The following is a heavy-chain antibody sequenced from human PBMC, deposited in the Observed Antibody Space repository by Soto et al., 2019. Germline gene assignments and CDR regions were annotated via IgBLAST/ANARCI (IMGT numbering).Heavy chain of an antibody. CDR3: ARGHDVRSGSSPAY. V-gene: IGHV1-8*01. CDR2: MNPNSGNT. J-gene: IGHJ4*02. Sequence: QVQLVQSGAEVKKPGASVKVSCKASGYTFTRYDINWVRQATGQGLEWMGWMNPNSGNTGYAQKFQGRVTRTRNTSQSTAYMELGSLRSEDTAVYYCARGHDVRSGSSPAYWGPGTLGNVSS. CDR1: GYTFTRYD. D-gene: IGHD3-10*01.